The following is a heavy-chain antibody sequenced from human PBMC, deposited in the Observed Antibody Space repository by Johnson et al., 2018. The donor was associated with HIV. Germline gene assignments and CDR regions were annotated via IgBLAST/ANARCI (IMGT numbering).Heavy chain of an antibody. V-gene: IGHV3-NL1*01. CDR2: IYSCGST. CDR1: AFTISSYA. J-gene: IGHJ3*02. Sequence: QVQLVESGGGVVQPGRSLRLSCAASAFTISSYAIHWVRQAPGKGLEWVSVIYSCGSTYYADSVKGRFTISRDNSKNTLYLQMNRLRAEDTAVYYCSKDQYYYDSSGYLSDAFSSWGQGTMVTVSS. CDR3: SKDQYYYDSSGYLSDAFSS. D-gene: IGHD3-22*01.